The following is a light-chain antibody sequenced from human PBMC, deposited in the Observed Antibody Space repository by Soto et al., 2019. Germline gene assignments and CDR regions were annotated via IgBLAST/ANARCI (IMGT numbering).Light chain of an antibody. Sequence: DVVMTQSPLSLPVTLGQPASISCRSSQSLIHSDGNTYLNWFQQRPGQSPRRLIYQVSDRDSGVPARFSGSGSGTDFTLKISRVEAEDVGVYYCIQGTHWPWTFGQGTEVEIK. CDR1: QSLIHSDGNTY. CDR3: IQGTHWPWT. V-gene: IGKV2-30*02. J-gene: IGKJ1*01. CDR2: QVS.